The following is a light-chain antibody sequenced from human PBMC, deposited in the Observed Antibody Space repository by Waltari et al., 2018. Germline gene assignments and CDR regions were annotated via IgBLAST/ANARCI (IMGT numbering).Light chain of an antibody. Sequence: QSALTQPASVSGSPGQSITISSPGTSSDIGTYNYASWYQQHPGRAPKLIIYDVSKRPSGVSIRFSGSKSDNTASLTISGLQAEDEADYYCSSYTRVSASVVFGGGTKLTVL. V-gene: IGLV2-14*03. CDR2: DVS. CDR1: SSDIGTYNY. J-gene: IGLJ3*02. CDR3: SSYTRVSASVV.